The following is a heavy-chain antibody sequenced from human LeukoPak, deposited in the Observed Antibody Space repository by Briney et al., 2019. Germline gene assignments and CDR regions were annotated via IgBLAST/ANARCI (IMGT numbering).Heavy chain of an antibody. CDR1: EYTFTGYY. D-gene: IGHD3-16*02. CDR3: ARAYQPLGGLSFPDY. J-gene: IGHJ4*02. CDR2: INPNTGNP. Sequence: VASVKVSCKASEYTFTGYYMHWVRQAPGQGLEWMGWINPNTGNPTYAQGFTGRFVFSLDTSVSTAYLQISSLKAEDTAVYYCARAYQPLGGLSFPDYWGQGTLVTVSS. V-gene: IGHV7-4-1*02.